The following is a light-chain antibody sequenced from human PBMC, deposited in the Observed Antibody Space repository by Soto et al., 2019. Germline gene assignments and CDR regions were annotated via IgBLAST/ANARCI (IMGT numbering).Light chain of an antibody. J-gene: IGKJ1*01. V-gene: IGKV1-39*01. CDR2: AAS. Sequence: DLQMTQSPSSLSASVGDRVTITCRASQSISRHLNWYQQKPGKAPKLLIYAASSLQSGVPSRFSGTGSGTDFTLTINSLQTEDFATYYCQQSYSALERTFGQGTKVEVK. CDR3: QQSYSALERT. CDR1: QSISRH.